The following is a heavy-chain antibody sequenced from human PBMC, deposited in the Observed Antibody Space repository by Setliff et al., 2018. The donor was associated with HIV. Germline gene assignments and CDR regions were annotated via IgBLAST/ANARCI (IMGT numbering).Heavy chain of an antibody. D-gene: IGHD2-15*01. CDR1: GFTFKSYS. V-gene: IGHV3-21*01. J-gene: IGHJ4*02. CDR3: AKGDARGGYHYFAY. CDR2: ISSSSSYI. Sequence: LRLSCEASGFTFKSYSINWVRQAPGQGLEWVSSISSSSSYIYYADSVEGRFTISRDNAKNTLYLQMNSLRAEDTAVYYCAKGDARGGYHYFAYWGQGTLVTVSS.